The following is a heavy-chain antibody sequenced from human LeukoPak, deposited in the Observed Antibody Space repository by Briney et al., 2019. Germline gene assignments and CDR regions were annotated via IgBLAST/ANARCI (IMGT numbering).Heavy chain of an antibody. J-gene: IGHJ3*02. CDR1: GGSISTYY. Sequence: SETLSLTCTVSGGSISTYYWSWIRQPPGKGLEWIGYIYYSGSTNCNPSLKSRVTISVDTSKNQFSLELSSTTAADTAVFYCARVASGYDVFDIWGQGTMVTVSS. CDR2: IYYSGST. D-gene: IGHD3-3*01. CDR3: ARVASGYDVFDI. V-gene: IGHV4-59*01.